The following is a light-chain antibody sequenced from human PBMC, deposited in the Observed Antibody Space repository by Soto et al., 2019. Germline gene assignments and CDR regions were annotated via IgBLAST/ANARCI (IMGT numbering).Light chain of an antibody. CDR2: EGS. J-gene: IGLJ3*02. Sequence: QSALTQHASVSGSPGQSITISCTGTNSDVGTYELVSWYQQHPGRAPKLMIYEGSKRPSGVSNRFSGSKSGDTASLTISGLQAEDEANYYCCSYAASSALWVFGGGTQLTVL. V-gene: IGLV2-23*01. CDR3: CSYAASSALWV. CDR1: NSDVGTYEL.